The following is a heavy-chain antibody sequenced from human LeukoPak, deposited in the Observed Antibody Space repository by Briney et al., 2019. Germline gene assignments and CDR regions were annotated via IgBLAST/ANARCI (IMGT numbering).Heavy chain of an antibody. Sequence: GGCLRLSCAASGCTFDYYTMHWVRQAPGKGLEWVSLISWDGGSTYYADSVKGRFTISRDNSKNSLYLQMNSLSTEDTALYYCAKDSGGVDYYFDYWGQGTLVTVSS. V-gene: IGHV3-43*01. CDR3: AKDSGGVDYYFDY. CDR1: GCTFDYYT. D-gene: IGHD3-16*01. J-gene: IGHJ4*02. CDR2: ISWDGGST.